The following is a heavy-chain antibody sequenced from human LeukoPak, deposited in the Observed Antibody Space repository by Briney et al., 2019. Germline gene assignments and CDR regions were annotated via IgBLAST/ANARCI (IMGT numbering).Heavy chain of an antibody. CDR1: GGSLNVYY. J-gene: IGHJ5*02. CDR3: ARTPPGTTNRGSRWFDP. V-gene: IGHV4-34*01. Sequence: NPSETLSLTCAVFGGSLNVYYWSWIRQPAGRGLEWIGEINHSGRTNYNPSLKSRVTISLDKTMNQFSLRLSSVTAADTAVYYCARTPPGTTNRGSRWFDPWGQGTLVTVSS. CDR2: INHSGRT. D-gene: IGHD1-7*01.